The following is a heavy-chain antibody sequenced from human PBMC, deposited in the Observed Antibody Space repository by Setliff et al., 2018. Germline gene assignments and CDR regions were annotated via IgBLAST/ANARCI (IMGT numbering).Heavy chain of an antibody. D-gene: IGHD3-22*01. Sequence: NPSETLSLTCAVSGGSISSSNWWSWVRQPPGKGLEWIGEIYHSGSTNYNPSLKSRVTISVDKSKNQFSLKLSSVTAADTAVYYCARGGITMIVVWGFDPWGRGALVTVSS. CDR1: GGSISSSNW. CDR3: ARGGITMIVVWGFDP. CDR2: IYHSGST. V-gene: IGHV4-4*02. J-gene: IGHJ5*02.